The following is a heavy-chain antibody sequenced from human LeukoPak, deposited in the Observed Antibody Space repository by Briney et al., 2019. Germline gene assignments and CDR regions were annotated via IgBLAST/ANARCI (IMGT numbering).Heavy chain of an antibody. V-gene: IGHV3-64*01. Sequence: GGSLRLSCAASGFTFSDYGMHWVRQAPGKGLEYVSTISSNGGSTYYANFVKGRFTVSRDNSKNTLYLQMGSLRAEDMAVYYCARDSSSRPFDYWGQGTLVTVSS. D-gene: IGHD6-19*01. CDR3: ARDSSSRPFDY. CDR2: ISSNGGST. J-gene: IGHJ4*02. CDR1: GFTFSDYG.